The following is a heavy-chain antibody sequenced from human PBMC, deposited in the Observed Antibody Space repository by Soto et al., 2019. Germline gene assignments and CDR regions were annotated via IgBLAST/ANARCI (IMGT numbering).Heavy chain of an antibody. V-gene: IGHV3-23*01. CDR2: ISGSGGGT. CDR3: AKDSQSWGMDV. Sequence: EVQLLESGGGFVQPGGSLRLSCAASGFTFSSYGMSWVRQAPGKGLEWVSAISGSGGGTYYADSETGRFTISRDNSKNTLYLQMYSLRPEDTAVYYCAKDSQSWGMDVWGQGTTVTVSS. CDR1: GFTFSSYG. J-gene: IGHJ6*02.